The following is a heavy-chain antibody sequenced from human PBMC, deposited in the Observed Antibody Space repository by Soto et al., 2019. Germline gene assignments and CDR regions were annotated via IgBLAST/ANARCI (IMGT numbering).Heavy chain of an antibody. CDR3: ARSPYYDFWSGSTRYYYYYYMDV. CDR2: ISSSSSYI. D-gene: IGHD3-3*01. J-gene: IGHJ6*03. V-gene: IGHV3-21*01. CDR1: GFTFSSYS. Sequence: GGSLRLSCAASGFTFSSYSMNWVRQAPGKGLEWVSSISSSSSYIYYADSVKGRFTISRDNAKNSLYLQMNNLRAEDTAVYYCARSPYYDFWSGSTRYYYYYYMDVWGKGTTVTVSS.